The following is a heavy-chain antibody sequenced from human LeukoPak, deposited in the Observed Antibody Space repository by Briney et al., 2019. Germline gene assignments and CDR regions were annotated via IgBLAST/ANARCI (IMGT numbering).Heavy chain of an antibody. CDR2: IKEDGSEK. CDR3: AREDRKYDVLTGFLPATFDI. Sequence: GGSLRLSCAASGFTFTSYWMSWVRQAPGKGLEWVANIKEDGSEKYYVDSVKGRFTISRDNAKNSVSLQMNSLRAEDTAVYYCAREDRKYDVLTGFLPATFDIWGQGTMVTVSS. D-gene: IGHD3-9*01. V-gene: IGHV3-7*01. J-gene: IGHJ3*02. CDR1: GFTFTSYW.